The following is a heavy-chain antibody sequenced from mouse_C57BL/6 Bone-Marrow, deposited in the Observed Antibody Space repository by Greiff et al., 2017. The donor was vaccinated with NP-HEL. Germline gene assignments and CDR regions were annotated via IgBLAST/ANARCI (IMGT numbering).Heavy chain of an antibody. V-gene: IGHV1-82*01. J-gene: IGHJ1*03. Sequence: QVQLQQSGPELVKPGASVKISCKASGYAFSSSWMNWVKQRPGKGLEWIGRIYPGDGDTNYIGKFKGKATLTADKSSSTAYMQLSSLSSEDSAVYFCARGFTTVVASYWYFDVWGTGTTVTVSS. CDR2: IYPGDGDT. D-gene: IGHD1-1*01. CDR1: GYAFSSSW. CDR3: ARGFTTVVASYWYFDV.